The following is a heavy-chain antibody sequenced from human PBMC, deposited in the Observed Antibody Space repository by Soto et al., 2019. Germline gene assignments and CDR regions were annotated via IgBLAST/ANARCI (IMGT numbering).Heavy chain of an antibody. J-gene: IGHJ4*02. CDR3: ARSYCSSTSCHATGYFDY. CDR2: IYYSGST. V-gene: IGHV4-39*01. D-gene: IGHD2-2*01. CDR1: GGSISSSSYY. Sequence: SETLSLTCTVSGGSISSSSYYWGWIRQPPGKELEWLGSIYYSGSTYYNPSLKSRVTISVDTSKNQFSLKLSSVTAADTAVYYCARSYCSSTSCHATGYFDYWGQGTLVT.